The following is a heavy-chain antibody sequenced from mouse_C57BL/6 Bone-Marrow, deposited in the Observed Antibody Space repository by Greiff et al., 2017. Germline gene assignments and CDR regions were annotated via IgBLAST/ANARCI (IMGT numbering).Heavy chain of an antibody. D-gene: IGHD2-4*01. Sequence: VKLVESGPGLVAPSQSLSITCTVSGFSLTSYGVSWVRQPPGKGLVWRGVIWGDGSTNYHSALISRLSISKDNSKSQVFLKLNSLQTDDTATYYCAKGDSYDYDEGDYFDYWGQGTTLTVSS. J-gene: IGHJ2*01. CDR1: GFSLTSYG. V-gene: IGHV2-3*01. CDR2: IWGDGST. CDR3: AKGDSYDYDEGDYFDY.